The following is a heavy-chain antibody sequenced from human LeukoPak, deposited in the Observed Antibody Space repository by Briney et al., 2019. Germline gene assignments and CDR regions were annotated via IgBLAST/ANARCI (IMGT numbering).Heavy chain of an antibody. CDR1: GGSISSGGYY. Sequence: SETLSLTCTVSGGSISSGGYYWRWIRQHPGKGLEWIGYIYYSGSTYYNPSLKSRVTISVDTSKNQFSLKLSSVTAADTAVYYCARVNAWKYGQGRFDPWGQGTLVTVSS. CDR2: IYYSGST. V-gene: IGHV4-31*03. J-gene: IGHJ5*02. D-gene: IGHD1-7*01. CDR3: ARVNAWKYGQGRFDP.